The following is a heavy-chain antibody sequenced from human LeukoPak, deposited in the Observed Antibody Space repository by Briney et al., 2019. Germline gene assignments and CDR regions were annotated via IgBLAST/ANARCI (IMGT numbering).Heavy chain of an antibody. J-gene: IGHJ5*02. CDR2: ISWNSVGI. CDR1: RFTFHDHT. V-gene: IGHV3-9*01. D-gene: IGHD4-17*01. CDR3: AKYDYGDNGRFDP. Sequence: GGSLRLSCVASRFTFHDHTMHWVRQAPGEGLEWVSGISWNSVGIGYADSVKGRFTISRDNAKNSLYLQMNSLRPDDTAFYYCAKYDYGDNGRFDPWGQGTLVTVSS.